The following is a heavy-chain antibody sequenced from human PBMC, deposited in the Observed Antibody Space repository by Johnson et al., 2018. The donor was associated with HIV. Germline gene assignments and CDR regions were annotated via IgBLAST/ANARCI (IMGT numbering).Heavy chain of an antibody. J-gene: IGHJ3*02. V-gene: IGHV3-30*02. CDR1: GFTFSSYG. CDR3: ARGGLTYYYDSSGYPDAFDI. D-gene: IGHD3-22*01. Sequence: QVQLVESGGGVVQPGGSLRLSCAASGFTFSSYGMHWVRQAPGKGLEWVAFIRYDGSNKYYADSVKRRFTISRDNSKNTLYLQMNSLRAEDTAVYYCARGGLTYYYDSSGYPDAFDIWGQGTMVTVSS. CDR2: IRYDGSNK.